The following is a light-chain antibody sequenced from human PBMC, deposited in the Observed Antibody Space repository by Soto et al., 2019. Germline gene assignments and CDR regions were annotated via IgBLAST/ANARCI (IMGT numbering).Light chain of an antibody. CDR1: SSNIGAGYD. CDR2: GNS. Sequence: QSVLTQPPSVSGAPGQRVTISCTGSSSNIGAGYDVHWYKKLPGTAPKLLIYGNSNRPSGVPDRFSGSKSGTSASLAITGLQAEDEADYYCQSYDSSLSGSKVFGTGTKVTVL. CDR3: QSYDSSLSGSKV. J-gene: IGLJ1*01. V-gene: IGLV1-40*01.